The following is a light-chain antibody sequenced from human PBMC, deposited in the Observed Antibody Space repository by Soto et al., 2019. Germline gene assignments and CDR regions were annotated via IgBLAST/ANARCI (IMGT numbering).Light chain of an antibody. CDR1: PDISNW. Sequence: DIQMTQSPSSVSASVGDRVTITCRASPDISNWLAWYQQNAGKAPKLLIYAASSLQSEVPSRFSGSGSGTDFSLTISSLQPEDFATYYCQQANSFPLSFAGGTKVEIK. J-gene: IGKJ4*01. CDR3: QQANSFPLS. V-gene: IGKV1D-12*01. CDR2: AAS.